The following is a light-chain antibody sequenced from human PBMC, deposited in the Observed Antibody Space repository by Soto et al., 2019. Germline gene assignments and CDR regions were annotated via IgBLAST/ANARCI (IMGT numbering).Light chain of an antibody. V-gene: IGLV2-14*01. CDR3: CSYRRSSTEYV. CDR1: SSDVGGYNY. J-gene: IGLJ1*01. CDR2: DVS. Sequence: QSALTQPASVSGSPGQSITIPCTGTSSDVGGYNYVSWYQQHPGKAPELMIYDVSNRPSGVSNRFSGSKSGNTAYLTISGLQAEDEADYYCCSYRRSSTEYVFGTGTKLTVL.